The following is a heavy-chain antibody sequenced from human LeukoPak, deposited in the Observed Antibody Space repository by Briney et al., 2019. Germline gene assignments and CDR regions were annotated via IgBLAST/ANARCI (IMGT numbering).Heavy chain of an antibody. Sequence: GTSLRLSCTGSGFTFSDSGMHWVRQAPGKGLEWMAILSYDGSLKYYADSVKGRFTISRDNSKNTLYLQMNSLRVEDTAVYYCATSIERSTWGSHALDFWGQGTLVTVSS. D-gene: IGHD3-16*01. V-gene: IGHV3-30*04. J-gene: IGHJ4*02. CDR3: ATSIERSTWGSHALDF. CDR1: GFTFSDSG. CDR2: LSYDGSLK.